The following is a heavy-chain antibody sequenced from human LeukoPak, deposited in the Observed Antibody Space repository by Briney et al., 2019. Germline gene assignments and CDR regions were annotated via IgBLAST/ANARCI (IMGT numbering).Heavy chain of an antibody. CDR1: AYTFSSYW. D-gene: IGHD3-10*01. V-gene: IGHV5-51*01. CDR3: AGRKGYGTGSFLDGFDI. Sequence: GESLKISCKGSAYTFSSYWIGWVRQMPGKRLEWMEIIYTVDYDPGYSRSFQSHVAISADKSINTAYLHWIDLKASDTAMYYGAGRKGYGTGSFLDGFDIWGQGTMVTVSS. CDR2: IYTVDYDP. J-gene: IGHJ3*02.